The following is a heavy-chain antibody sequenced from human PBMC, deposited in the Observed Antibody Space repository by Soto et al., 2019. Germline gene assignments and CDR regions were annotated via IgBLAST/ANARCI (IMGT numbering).Heavy chain of an antibody. D-gene: IGHD3-22*01. J-gene: IGHJ6*02. CDR1: GYTFTSYD. Sequence: ASVKVSCKASGYTFTSYDINWVRQATGQGLEWMGWMNPNSGNTGYAQKFQGRVTMTRNTSISTAYMELSSLRSEDTAVYYCARKTFYDSSGYHLGYYYGMDVWGQGTTVTVSS. CDR3: ARKTFYDSSGYHLGYYYGMDV. V-gene: IGHV1-8*02. CDR2: MNPNSGNT.